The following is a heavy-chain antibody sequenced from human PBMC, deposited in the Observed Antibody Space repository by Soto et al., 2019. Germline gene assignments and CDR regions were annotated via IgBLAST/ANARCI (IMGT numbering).Heavy chain of an antibody. CDR2: IYYSGST. V-gene: IGHV4-59*01. D-gene: IGHD3-10*01. J-gene: IGHJ6*02. CDR1: CGSISSYY. CDR3: ARDRGYYYGSGSSQYGMDV. Sequence: PSEALSVTCTVACGSISSYYLICILQTPWKGLEWIGYIYYSGSTNYNPSLKSRVTISVDTSKNQFSLKLSSVTAADTAVYYCARDRGYYYGSGSSQYGMDVWGQGTTVTVSS.